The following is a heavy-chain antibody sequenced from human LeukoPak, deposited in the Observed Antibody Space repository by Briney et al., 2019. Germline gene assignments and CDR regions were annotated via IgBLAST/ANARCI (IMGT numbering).Heavy chain of an antibody. J-gene: IGHJ6*03. CDR3: ARGGGSIRHSYYYYVDV. Sequence: GGSLRLSCAASGFSFNDYGMCWVRQAPGQGPEWVSGITWNGGSTDYAASVKGRFTISRDNAKNSLYLRMNSLRDEDTALYYCARGGGSIRHSYYYYVDVWGKGTSVTVSS. CDR2: ITWNGGST. CDR1: GFSFNDYG. D-gene: IGHD2-15*01. V-gene: IGHV3-20*04.